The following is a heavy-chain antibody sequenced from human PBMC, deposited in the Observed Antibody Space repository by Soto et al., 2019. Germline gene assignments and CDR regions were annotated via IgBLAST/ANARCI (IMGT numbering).Heavy chain of an antibody. J-gene: IGHJ6*02. CDR2: ISYDGSNK. V-gene: IGHV3-30*18. D-gene: IGHD2-21*02. CDR3: AKDLTLRGGDYNYYYGMDV. Sequence: GGSLRLSCAASGFTFSSYGMHWVRQAPGKGLEWVAVISYDGSNKYYADSVKGRFTISRDNSKNTLYLQMNSLRAEDTAVYYCAKDLTLRGGDYNYYYGMDVWGQGTTVTVSS. CDR1: GFTFSSYG.